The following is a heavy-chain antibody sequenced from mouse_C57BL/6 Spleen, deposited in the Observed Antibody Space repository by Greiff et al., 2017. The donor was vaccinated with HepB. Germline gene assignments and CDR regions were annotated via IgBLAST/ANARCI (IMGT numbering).Heavy chain of an antibody. CDR1: GYTFTSYW. Sequence: QVQLKQPGAELVRPGSSVKLSCKASGYTFTSYWMDWVKQRPGQGLEWIGNIYPSDSETHYNQKFKDKATLTVDKSSSTAYMQLSSLTSEDSAVYYCARERKFITTVGAMDYWGQGTSVTVSS. CDR2: IYPSDSET. D-gene: IGHD1-1*01. J-gene: IGHJ4*01. CDR3: ARERKFITTVGAMDY. V-gene: IGHV1-61*01.